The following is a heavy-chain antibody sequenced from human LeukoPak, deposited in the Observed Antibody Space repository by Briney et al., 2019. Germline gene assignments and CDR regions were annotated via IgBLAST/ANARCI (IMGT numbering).Heavy chain of an antibody. V-gene: IGHV3-23*01. D-gene: IGHD6-19*01. CDR1: GFTFSDHY. J-gene: IGHJ5*02. Sequence: PGGSLRLSCAASGFTFSDHYMSWIRQAPGRGLEWVSSIRPSGDNTYYGDSVKGRFTISRDNSKNTVYLQMNNMRVDDTAVYYCARVAGWHWFDPWGQGTLVTVSS. CDR3: ARVAGWHWFDP. CDR2: IRPSGDNT.